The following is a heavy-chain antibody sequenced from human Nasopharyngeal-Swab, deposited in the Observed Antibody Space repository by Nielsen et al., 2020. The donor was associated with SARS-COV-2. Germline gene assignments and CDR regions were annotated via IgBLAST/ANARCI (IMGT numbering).Heavy chain of an antibody. D-gene: IGHD1-7*01. CDR3: ARGTLGLELRI. CDR1: GGSISSGGYY. J-gene: IGHJ4*02. Sequence: SETLSLTCTVSGGSISSGGYYWSWIRQPAGKGLEWIGRIYTSGSTNYNPSLKSRVTISVDTSKNQFSLKLSSVTAADTAVYYCARGTLGLELRIWGQGTLVTVSS. V-gene: IGHV4-61*02. CDR2: IYTSGST.